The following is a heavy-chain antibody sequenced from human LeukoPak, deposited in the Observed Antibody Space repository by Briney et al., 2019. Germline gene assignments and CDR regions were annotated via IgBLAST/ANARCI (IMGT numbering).Heavy chain of an antibody. CDR3: ARHQRGSCTSTSCYEFDN. Sequence: PSETLSLTCTVSGGSLSRYYWSWIRQPPGKGLEGIAYIYYSGNTNYNPSLKSRVTISIDTSKNQFSLILSSVTAADTAVYYCARHQRGSCTSTSCYEFDNWGQGTLVTVSS. CDR1: GGSLSRYY. CDR2: IYYSGNT. V-gene: IGHV4-59*08. D-gene: IGHD2-2*01. J-gene: IGHJ4*02.